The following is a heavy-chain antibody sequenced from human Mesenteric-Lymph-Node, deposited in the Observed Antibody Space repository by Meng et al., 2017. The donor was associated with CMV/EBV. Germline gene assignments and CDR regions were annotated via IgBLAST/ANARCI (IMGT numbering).Heavy chain of an antibody. CDR2: IYHTGSP. D-gene: IGHD3-22*01. Sequence: SGCSISSCCYYLSWIRQPPGKGLEWIGFIYHTGSPYYNPSLKSRVTISMDTSKNQFSLRLSSVTAADTAVYYCATKTFSSAYYYFDYWGQGTLVTVSS. V-gene: IGHV4-31*02. CDR1: GCSISSCCYY. J-gene: IGHJ4*02. CDR3: ATKTFSSAYYYFDY.